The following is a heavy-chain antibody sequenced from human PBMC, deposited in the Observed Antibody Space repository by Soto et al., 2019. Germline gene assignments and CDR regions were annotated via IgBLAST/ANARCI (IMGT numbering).Heavy chain of an antibody. J-gene: IGHJ4*02. CDR1: GFTFSSYG. D-gene: IGHD2-2*01. Sequence: GGSLRLSCAASGFTFSSYGMHWVRQAPGKGLEWVAVISYDGSNKYYADSVKGRFTISRDNSKNTLYLQMNSLRAEDTAVYYCAKVRDIVVVPAARDYWGQGTLVTVSS. CDR2: ISYDGSNK. V-gene: IGHV3-30*18. CDR3: AKVRDIVVVPAARDY.